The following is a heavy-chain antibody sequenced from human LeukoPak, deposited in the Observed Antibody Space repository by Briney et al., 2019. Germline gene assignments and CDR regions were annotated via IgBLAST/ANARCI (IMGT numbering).Heavy chain of an antibody. V-gene: IGHV1-58*01. Sequence: TSVKVSCKASGFTFTSSAVQWVRQARGQRLEWIGWIVVGSGNTNYAQKFQERVTITRDMSTSTAYMELRSLRSEDTAVYYCAADGSDYCSSTSCRPTAVAGWGQGPLVTVSS. D-gene: IGHD2-2*01. CDR3: AADGSDYCSSTSCRPTAVAG. CDR1: GFTFTSSA. CDR2: IVVGSGNT. J-gene: IGHJ4*02.